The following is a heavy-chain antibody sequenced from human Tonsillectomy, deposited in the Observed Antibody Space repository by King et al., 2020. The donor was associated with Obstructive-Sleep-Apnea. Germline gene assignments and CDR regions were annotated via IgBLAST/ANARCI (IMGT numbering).Heavy chain of an antibody. Sequence: VQLQQWGAGLLKPSETLSLTCAVYGGPFTGYYWSWIRQPPEKGLEWVGEINHSGSTNYNPSLKSRLTVSVDMSKKQFSLNLNSVTAADTAVYYCARTPYTSGGNRGYFQHWGQGTLVTVSS. CDR2: INHSGST. CDR1: GGPFTGYY. J-gene: IGHJ1*01. CDR3: ARTPYTSGGNRGYFQH. D-gene: IGHD6-19*01. V-gene: IGHV4-34*01.